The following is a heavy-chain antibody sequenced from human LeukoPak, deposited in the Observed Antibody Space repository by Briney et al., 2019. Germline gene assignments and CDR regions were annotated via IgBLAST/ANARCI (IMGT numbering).Heavy chain of an antibody. CDR1: GGSINSSSYY. Sequence: SETLSLTCTVSGGSINSSSYYWGWIRQPPGKGLEWIGSIYYSGNTYYNPSLKSRVTIFVDTSTNQFSLKLTSVTAADTAVYYCARGHSVCYDFWCRRPQGAFDIWGQGTMVTVSS. V-gene: IGHV4-39*07. J-gene: IGHJ3*02. CDR3: ARGHSVCYDFWCRRPQGAFDI. CDR2: IYYSGNT. D-gene: IGHD3-3*01.